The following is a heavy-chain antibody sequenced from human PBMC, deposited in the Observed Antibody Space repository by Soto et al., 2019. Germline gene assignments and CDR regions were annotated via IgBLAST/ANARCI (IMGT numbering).Heavy chain of an antibody. CDR1: VFTCSDYY. Sequence: SLRLSCSASVFTCSDYYMSWIRQAPGKGLEWVSYISSSGYTIYYADSVKGRFTISRDNAKNSLYLQMNSLRAEDTAVYYCARVKREYYYDSSGYETYYYYGMDVWGQGTTVTVSS. CDR2: ISSSGYTI. CDR3: ARVKREYYYDSSGYETYYYYGMDV. V-gene: IGHV3-11*01. D-gene: IGHD3-22*01. J-gene: IGHJ6*02.